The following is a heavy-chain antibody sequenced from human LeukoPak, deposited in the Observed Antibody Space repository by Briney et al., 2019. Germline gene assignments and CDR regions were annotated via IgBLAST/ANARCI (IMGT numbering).Heavy chain of an antibody. CDR3: ARENYDILTGYYYVDP. Sequence: SETLSLTCTVSGGSPSSGGYYWSWIRQPPGKGLEWIVYIYYSGSTNYNPSLKSRVTISVDTSKNQFSLKLSSVTAADTAVYYCARENYDILTGYYYVDPWGQGTLVTVSS. CDR2: IYYSGST. J-gene: IGHJ5*02. V-gene: IGHV4-61*08. CDR1: GGSPSSGGYY. D-gene: IGHD3-9*01.